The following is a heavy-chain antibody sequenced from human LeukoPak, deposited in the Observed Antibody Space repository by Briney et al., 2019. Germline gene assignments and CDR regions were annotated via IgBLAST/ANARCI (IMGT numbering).Heavy chain of an antibody. D-gene: IGHD2/OR15-2a*01. CDR3: AKDLAPLFHQYGMDV. CDR2: ISGDGGST. J-gene: IGHJ6*02. V-gene: IGHV3-43*02. CDR1: GFTFDDYA. Sequence: PGGSLRLSCAASGFTFDDYAMHWVRQAPGKGLEWVSLISGDGGSTYYADSVKGRFTISRDNSKNSLYLQMNSLRTEDTALYYCAKDLAPLFHQYGMDVWGQGTTVTVSS.